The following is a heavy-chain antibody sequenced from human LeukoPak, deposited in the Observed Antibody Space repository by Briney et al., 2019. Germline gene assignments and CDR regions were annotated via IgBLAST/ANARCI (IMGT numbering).Heavy chain of an antibody. CDR3: ARLLATTVTTFDY. V-gene: IGHV4-39*01. CDR1: GGSISSSSYY. Sequence: PSETLSLTCTVSGGSISSSSYYWGWIRQPPGKGLEWIGSIYYSGSTYYNPSLKSRVTISVDTSKNQFSLKLSSVTAADTAVYYCARLLATTVTTFDYWGQGTLVTVSS. D-gene: IGHD4-17*01. J-gene: IGHJ4*02. CDR2: IYYSGST.